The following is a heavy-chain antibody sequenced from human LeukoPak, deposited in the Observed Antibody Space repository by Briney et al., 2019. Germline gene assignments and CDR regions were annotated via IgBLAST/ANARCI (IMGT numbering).Heavy chain of an antibody. V-gene: IGHV3-53*01. CDR3: ARVGDHFHWYLDL. CDR2: LYSGSDT. Sequence: GGSLTLSCAASGFSVSLNYMNWVRQAPGKGLEWVSILYSGSDTYYADSVKGRFTISRDSSKNMLFLHMNSLRAEDTAVYYCARVGDHFHWYLDLWGRGTLVTVSS. D-gene: IGHD3-3*02. J-gene: IGHJ2*01. CDR1: GFSVSLNY.